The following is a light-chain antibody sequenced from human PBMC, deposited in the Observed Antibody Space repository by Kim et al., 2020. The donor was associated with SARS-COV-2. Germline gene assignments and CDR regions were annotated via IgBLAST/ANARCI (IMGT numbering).Light chain of an antibody. Sequence: QLVLTQSPSASASLGASVKLTCTLSSGHSTYGIAWHQQQPDKGPRFLMRVNSDGSHIKGDGIPDHFSGSSSGAERYLTIASLQSEDEADYYCQTWGTGIRVFGGGTQLTVL. J-gene: IGLJ3*02. CDR3: QTWGTGIRV. CDR1: SGHSTYG. CDR2: VNSDGSH. V-gene: IGLV4-69*01.